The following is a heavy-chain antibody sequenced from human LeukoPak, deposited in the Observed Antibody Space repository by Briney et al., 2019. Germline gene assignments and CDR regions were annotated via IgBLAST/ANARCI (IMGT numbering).Heavy chain of an antibody. V-gene: IGHV3-66*02. Sequence: PGGSLRLSCAASGFTFSSHWMHWVRQAPGKGLEWVSVIYSGGSTYYADSVKGRFTISRDNSKNTLYLQMNSLRAEDTAVYYCARDLFGGYDLGGRGSKVFDYWGQGTLVTVSS. D-gene: IGHD5-12*01. CDR2: IYSGGST. CDR3: ARDLFGGYDLGGRGSKVFDY. J-gene: IGHJ4*02. CDR1: GFTFSSHW.